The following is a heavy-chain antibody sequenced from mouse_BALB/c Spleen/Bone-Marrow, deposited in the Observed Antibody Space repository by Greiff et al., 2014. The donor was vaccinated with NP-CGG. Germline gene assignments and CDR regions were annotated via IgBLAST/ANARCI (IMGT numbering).Heavy chain of an antibody. Sequence: EVQVVESGGDLVKPGGSLKLSCAASGFTFSSYGMSWVRQTPDKRLEWVATISSGGSYTYYPDSVKGRFTISRDNANNTLYLQMSSLKSEDSATYFCARRGTTVQYFYPMDYWGQGTSVTVSS. V-gene: IGHV5-6*01. CDR1: GFTFSSYG. J-gene: IGHJ4*01. CDR3: ARRGTTVQYFYPMDY. D-gene: IGHD1-1*01. CDR2: ISSGGSYT.